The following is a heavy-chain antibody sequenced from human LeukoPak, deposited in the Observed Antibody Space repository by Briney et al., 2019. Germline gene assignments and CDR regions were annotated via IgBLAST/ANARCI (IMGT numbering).Heavy chain of an antibody. V-gene: IGHV3-30-3*01. D-gene: IGHD6-6*01. Sequence: GGSLRLSCAASGFTFSSYWMSWVRQAPGKGLEWVAVISYDGSNKYYADSVKGRFTISRDNSKNTLYLQMNSLRAEDTAVYYCARFSSFDAFDIWGQGTMVTVSS. CDR3: ARFSSFDAFDI. CDR2: ISYDGSNK. J-gene: IGHJ3*02. CDR1: GFTFSSYW.